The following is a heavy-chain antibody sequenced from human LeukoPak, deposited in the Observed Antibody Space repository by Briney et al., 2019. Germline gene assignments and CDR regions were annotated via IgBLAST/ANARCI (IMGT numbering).Heavy chain of an antibody. D-gene: IGHD1-26*01. Sequence: GGSLRLSSAASGFTLSTYNMNWVRHAPPKGLEWVSSISTSSRDIYYENSVKDRFTTSRDNAKNSLSLQMNSLRADDTAAQSCAKVGLSGRDGGFDYCGEGALVTASS. CDR3: AKVGLSGRDGGFDY. CDR1: GFTLSTYN. J-gene: IGHJ4*02. CDR2: ISTSSRDI. V-gene: IGHV3-21*04.